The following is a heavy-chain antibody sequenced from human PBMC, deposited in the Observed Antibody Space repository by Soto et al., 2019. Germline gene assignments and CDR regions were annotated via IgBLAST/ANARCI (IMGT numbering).Heavy chain of an antibody. CDR3: ARGNCSGGSCYYYYYYYMDV. CDR2: MNPNSGNT. CDR1: GYTFTSYD. V-gene: IGHV1-8*01. Sequence: ASVKLSCKASGYTFTSYDINWVRQATGQGLEWMGWMNPNSGNTGYAQKFQGRVTMTRNTSISTAYMELSSLRSEDTAVYYCARGNCSGGSCYYYYYYYMDVWGKGTTVTISS. D-gene: IGHD2-15*01. J-gene: IGHJ6*03.